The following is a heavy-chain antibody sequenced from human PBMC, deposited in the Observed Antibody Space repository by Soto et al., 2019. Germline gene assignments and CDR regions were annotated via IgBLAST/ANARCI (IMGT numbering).Heavy chain of an antibody. CDR2: ISSSSSTI. CDR3: ASARYGDYPFDN. D-gene: IGHD4-17*01. CDR1: GFTFSSYS. J-gene: IGHJ4*02. Sequence: GGSLRLSCAASGFTFSSYSMNWVRQAPGKGLEWVSYISSSSSTIYYADSVKGRFTISRDNAKNSLYLQMNSLRDEDTAVYYCASARYGDYPFDNWGQGTLVTVSS. V-gene: IGHV3-48*02.